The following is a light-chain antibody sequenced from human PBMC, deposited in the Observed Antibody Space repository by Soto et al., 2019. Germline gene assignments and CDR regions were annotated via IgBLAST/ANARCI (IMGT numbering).Light chain of an antibody. Sequence: QSALTQPRSVSGSPGQSVTISCTGTTSDVGGYHYVSWYQQHPGKAPKLIIYDVDKRPSGVPDRFSGSKSGNTASLTISGLQAEDETDYYCCSYAGMYKYVFGTGTKLTVL. CDR2: DVD. V-gene: IGLV2-11*01. CDR3: CSYAGMYKYV. CDR1: TSDVGGYHY. J-gene: IGLJ1*01.